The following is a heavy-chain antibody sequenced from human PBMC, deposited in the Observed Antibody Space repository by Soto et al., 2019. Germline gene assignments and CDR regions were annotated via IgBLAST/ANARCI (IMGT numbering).Heavy chain of an antibody. D-gene: IGHD1-26*01. CDR2: IRGSGGST. V-gene: IGHV3-23*01. CDR1: GFTFSSYA. J-gene: IGHJ4*02. Sequence: EVQLLESGGGLVQPGGSLRLSCAASGFTFSSYAMSWVRQAPGKGLEWVSVIRGSGGSTYYADSVKGRFTISRDNSKNRLYLQMNSLRAEDTAVYYCAKRGSGSQFDYWGQGTLVTVSS. CDR3: AKRGSGSQFDY.